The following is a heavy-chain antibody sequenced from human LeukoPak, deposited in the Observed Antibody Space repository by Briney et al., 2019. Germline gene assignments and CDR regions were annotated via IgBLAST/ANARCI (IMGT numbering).Heavy chain of an antibody. J-gene: IGHJ4*02. CDR3: VKNNGWFHLAQ. V-gene: IGHV3-7*03. Sequence: GGSLRLSCAASGFTFSSYWMSWVRQAPGKGLEWVGHIKTDGSETYYLDSLRGRFSISRDNTNNALYLQMNSLRVEDTAVYYCVKNNGWFHLAQWGQGTLVTVSS. CDR1: GFTFSSYW. D-gene: IGHD6-19*01. CDR2: IKTDGSET.